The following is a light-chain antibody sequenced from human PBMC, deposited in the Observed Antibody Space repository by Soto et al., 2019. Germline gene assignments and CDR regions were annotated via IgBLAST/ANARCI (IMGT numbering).Light chain of an antibody. CDR3: QQYDSVPFT. V-gene: IGKV1-33*01. Sequence: DIQMTQSPSSLSASVGDRVTITCQASQDISNYLNWYQQKPGIAPKLLIYDASNLETGVPSRFSGSGSGTDFTFTISSLQPEDVATDYCQQYDSVPFTFGPGTKVDVK. J-gene: IGKJ3*01. CDR1: QDISNY. CDR2: DAS.